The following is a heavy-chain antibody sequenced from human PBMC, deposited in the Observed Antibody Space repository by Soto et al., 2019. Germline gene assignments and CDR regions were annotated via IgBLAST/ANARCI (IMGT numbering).Heavy chain of an antibody. CDR3: ARDEGSASGYCSGGSCYRWYDP. J-gene: IGHJ5*02. D-gene: IGHD2-15*01. Sequence: SETLSLTCTVYGGSMNPFYWSWIRQAPGKGLEWIGYVHHSGSTNYNPSLKSRVTISVDTSKNQFSLKLSSVTAADTAVYYCARDEGSASGYCSGGSCYRWYDPWGQGTLVTVSS. CDR1: GGSMNPFY. V-gene: IGHV4-59*01. CDR2: VHHSGST.